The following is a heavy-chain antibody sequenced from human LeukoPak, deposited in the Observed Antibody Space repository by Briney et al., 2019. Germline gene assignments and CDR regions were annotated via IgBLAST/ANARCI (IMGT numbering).Heavy chain of an antibody. CDR3: VRALGYCSSGSCYYYDY. J-gene: IGHJ4*02. D-gene: IGHD2-15*01. Sequence: GESLKISCKGSGYRFSSYWIGWVRQMPGKGLGWLGTIYLGDSETRYSPPFQGQVTISADKSISTAYLQWSSLKASDTAMYYCVRALGYCSSGSCYYYDYWGQGTLVTVSS. CDR1: GYRFSSYW. CDR2: IYLGDSET. V-gene: IGHV5-51*01.